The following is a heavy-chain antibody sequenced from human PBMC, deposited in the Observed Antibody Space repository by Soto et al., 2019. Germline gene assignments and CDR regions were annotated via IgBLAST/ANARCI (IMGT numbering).Heavy chain of an antibody. V-gene: IGHV3-43*02. CDR2: ISGDGGST. J-gene: IGHJ3*02. Sequence: GGSLRLSCSASGFTFGDYAMHWVRQAPGKGLEWVSLISGDGGSTYYADSVKGRFTISRDNSNNSLYLQLNSLRTEDTALYVCANPLSSSGYPDAFDIWGQGTMVTVSS. CDR3: ANPLSSSGYPDAFDI. CDR1: GFTFGDYA. D-gene: IGHD3-22*01.